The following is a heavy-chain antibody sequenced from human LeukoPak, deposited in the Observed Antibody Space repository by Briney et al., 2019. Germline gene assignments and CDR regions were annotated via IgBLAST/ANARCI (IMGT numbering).Heavy chain of an antibody. D-gene: IGHD6-13*01. J-gene: IGHJ5*02. Sequence: SGPTLVKPTQTLTLTCTFSGFSLSTSGVGVGWIRQPPGKALEWLALIYWDDDKRYSPSLKSRLTITKGTSKNQVVLTMTNMDPVDTATYYCAHTGVAVAAAGPTFDPWGQGTLATVSS. CDR1: GFSLSTSGVG. CDR3: AHTGVAVAAAGPTFDP. V-gene: IGHV2-5*02. CDR2: IYWDDDK.